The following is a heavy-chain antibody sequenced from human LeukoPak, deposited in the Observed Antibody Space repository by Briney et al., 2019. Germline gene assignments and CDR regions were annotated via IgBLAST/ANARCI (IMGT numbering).Heavy chain of an antibody. CDR3: ARGRVRRNYYDSSGYYVGY. CDR2: IYSGGST. J-gene: IGHJ4*02. D-gene: IGHD3-22*01. CDR1: GFTVSSNY. V-gene: IGHV3-66*01. Sequence: GGSLRLSCAASGFTVSSNYMSWVRQAPGKGLEWVSVIYSGGSTYYADSVKGRFTISRDDSKDTLYLQMNSLRAEDTAVYYCARGRVRRNYYDSSGYYVGYWSQGTLVTVSS.